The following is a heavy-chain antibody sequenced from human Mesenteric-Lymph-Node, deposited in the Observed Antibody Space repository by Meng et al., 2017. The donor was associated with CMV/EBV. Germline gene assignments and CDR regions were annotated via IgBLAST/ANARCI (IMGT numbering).Heavy chain of an antibody. J-gene: IGHJ4*02. D-gene: IGHD2-2*01. CDR2: VKSKTDGGTT. CDR3: TTVKGRVVPAAGY. CDR1: GFTFSNTW. Sequence: GGSLRLSCAASGFTFSNTWMSWVRQAPGKGLEWVGRVKSKTDGGTTDYAAPVKGRFTISRDDSKNTLYLQMHSLTTEDTAVYYCTTVKGRVVPAAGYWGQGTLVTVSS. V-gene: IGHV3-15*01.